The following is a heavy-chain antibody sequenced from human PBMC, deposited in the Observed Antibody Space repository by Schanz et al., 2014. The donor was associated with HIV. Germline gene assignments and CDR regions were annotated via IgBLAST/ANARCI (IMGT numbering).Heavy chain of an antibody. Sequence: EVQMLESGGGSVQPGGSLRLSCAASGFRFRSYWMSWVRQAPGKGLEWVSAISGGGAGTYYADSVKGRFTISRDNAKNSLFLQMESLRAEDTAVYYCARDGGEVWGQGTTVTVSS. CDR1: GFRFRSYW. V-gene: IGHV3-23*01. CDR3: ARDGGEV. J-gene: IGHJ6*02. CDR2: ISGGGAGT. D-gene: IGHD3-16*01.